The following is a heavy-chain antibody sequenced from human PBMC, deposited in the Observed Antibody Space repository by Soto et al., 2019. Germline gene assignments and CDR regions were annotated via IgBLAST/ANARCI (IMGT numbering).Heavy chain of an antibody. CDR3: ARGGGFDP. J-gene: IGHJ5*02. CDR1: GGSVRCYY. D-gene: IGHD3-10*01. V-gene: IGHV4-34*01. CDR2: INHSGST. Sequence: SETLSLTCAVYGGSVRCYYWSWIRQPPGKGLEWIGEINHSGSTNYNPSLKSRVTISVDTSKNQFSLKLSSVTAADTAVYYCARGGGFDPWGQGTLVTVSS.